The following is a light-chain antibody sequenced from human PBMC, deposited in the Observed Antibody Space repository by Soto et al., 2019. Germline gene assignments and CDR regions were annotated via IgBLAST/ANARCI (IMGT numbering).Light chain of an antibody. J-gene: IGKJ2*01. CDR3: PQHGTSPYT. V-gene: IGKV3-20*01. Sequence: EVVLTQSPNTLSLSPGERATLSCWASQSLRSSYLAWYQRKPGQAPRLLMFGASRRATGIPDRFNGSGSGTDVILTISRLEPEDVAVYYCPQHGTSPYTFGQGTVLEIK. CDR2: GAS. CDR1: QSLRSSY.